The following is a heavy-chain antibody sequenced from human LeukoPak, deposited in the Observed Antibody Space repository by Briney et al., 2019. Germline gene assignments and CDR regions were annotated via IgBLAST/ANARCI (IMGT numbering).Heavy chain of an antibody. D-gene: IGHD2-15*01. Sequence: GESLKISCKGSGYSFTSYWIDWVRQMPGKGLEWMGIIYPGDSDTRYRPSFQGQVTISADKSISTAYLQWSSLKASDTAMYYRARLYCSGGSCYFDYWGQGTLVTVSS. J-gene: IGHJ4*02. CDR3: ARLYCSGGSCYFDY. CDR1: GYSFTSYW. V-gene: IGHV5-51*01. CDR2: IYPGDSDT.